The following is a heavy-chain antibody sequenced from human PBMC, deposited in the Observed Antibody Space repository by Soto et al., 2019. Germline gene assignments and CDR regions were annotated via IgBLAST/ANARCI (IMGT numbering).Heavy chain of an antibody. V-gene: IGHV3-30*04. CDR1: AFTFSDYS. D-gene: IGHD3-10*01. J-gene: IGHJ6*02. Sequence: PGGSLRLSCVGSAFTFSDYSMHWVRQAPGKGLEWVAAISGDGIKKSYADSDKGRATLSRDNAKHTLYLQMDNLRAEDTAVYFCGRDLGGSGTPLEYYGMDVWGRGTTVTVSS. CDR2: ISGDGIKK. CDR3: GRDLGGSGTPLEYYGMDV.